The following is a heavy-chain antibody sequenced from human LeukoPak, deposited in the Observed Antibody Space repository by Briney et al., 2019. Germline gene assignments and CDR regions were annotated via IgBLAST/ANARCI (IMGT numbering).Heavy chain of an antibody. J-gene: IGHJ4*02. D-gene: IGHD4-17*01. Sequence: GGSLRLSCAASGFTFSSYAMHWVRQAPGKGLEWVAVISYDGSNKYYADSVKGRFTISRDNAKNSLYLQMNSLRAEDTAVYYCARSNGDYEDMLWGQGTLVTVSS. CDR1: GFTFSSYA. CDR2: ISYDGSNK. V-gene: IGHV3-30-3*01. CDR3: ARSNGDYEDML.